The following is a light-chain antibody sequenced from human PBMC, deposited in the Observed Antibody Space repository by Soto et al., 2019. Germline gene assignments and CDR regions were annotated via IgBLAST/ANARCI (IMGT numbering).Light chain of an antibody. Sequence: DIQMTQSPSTLSASVGDRVTITCRATQSISSWLAWYQQKPGKAPKLLIYTASNLKSGVPSRFSGSGSRTEFSLTISSLQPVDFATYYCQEYNSDSGLTFGGGTKVEIK. CDR3: QEYNSDSGLT. CDR2: TAS. CDR1: QSISSW. V-gene: IGKV1-5*03. J-gene: IGKJ4*01.